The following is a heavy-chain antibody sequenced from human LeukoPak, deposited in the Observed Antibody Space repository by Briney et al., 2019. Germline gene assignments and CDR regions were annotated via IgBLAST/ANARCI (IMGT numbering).Heavy chain of an antibody. Sequence: GASVKVSCKASGGTFSSYAISWVRQAPGQGLEWMGGIIPIFGTANYAQKFQGRVTITADKSTSTAYMELSSLRSDDTAVYFCARAVSPFGDYHYYMAVWGKGTTVTISS. J-gene: IGHJ6*03. V-gene: IGHV1-69*06. CDR3: ARAVSPFGDYHYYMAV. CDR1: GGTFSSYA. D-gene: IGHD3-10*01. CDR2: IIPIFGTA.